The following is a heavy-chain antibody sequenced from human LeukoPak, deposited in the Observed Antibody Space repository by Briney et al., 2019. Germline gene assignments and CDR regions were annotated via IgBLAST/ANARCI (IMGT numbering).Heavy chain of an antibody. CDR3: ASRDPGLPGVDY. CDR1: GGSISSSSYY. D-gene: IGHD3-10*01. J-gene: IGHJ4*02. CDR2: IYYSGST. Sequence: SETLSLTCTVSGGSISSSSYYWGWIRQPPGKGLEWIGSIYYSGSTYYNPSLKSRVTISVDTSKNQFSLKLSSVTPADTAVYYCASRDPGLPGVDYWGQGTLVTVSS. V-gene: IGHV4-39*01.